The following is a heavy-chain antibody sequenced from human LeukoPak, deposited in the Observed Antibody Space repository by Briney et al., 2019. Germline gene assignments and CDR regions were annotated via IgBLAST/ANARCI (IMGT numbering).Heavy chain of an antibody. CDR1: GGSMSSYY. CDR2: IYYSGST. Sequence: SETLSLTCTVSGGSMSSYYWSWIRQPPGKGLEWIGYIYYSGSTNYNPSRKSRVTISVDTSKNQFSLKLSSVTAADTAVYYCARDLPTRSAFDIWGQGTMVTVSS. CDR3: ARDLPTRSAFDI. D-gene: IGHD1-1*01. J-gene: IGHJ3*02. V-gene: IGHV4-59*01.